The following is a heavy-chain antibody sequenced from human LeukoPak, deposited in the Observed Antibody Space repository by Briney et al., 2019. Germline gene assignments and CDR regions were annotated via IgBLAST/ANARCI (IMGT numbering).Heavy chain of an antibody. CDR1: GYTFTSYG. Sequence: ASVKVSCKASGYTFTSYGISWVRQAPGQGLEWMGWISTYNGNTNYAQKLQGRVTMTTDTSPRTAYMEVRSLRSDDTAVYYCARGRYCSSTSCYKVYYYYMDVWGKGTTVTVSS. CDR2: ISTYNGNT. V-gene: IGHV1-18*01. J-gene: IGHJ6*03. CDR3: ARGRYCSSTSCYKVYYYYMDV. D-gene: IGHD2-2*02.